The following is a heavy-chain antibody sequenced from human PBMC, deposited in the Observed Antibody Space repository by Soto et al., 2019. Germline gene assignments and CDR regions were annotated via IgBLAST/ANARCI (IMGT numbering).Heavy chain of an antibody. J-gene: IGHJ5*02. D-gene: IGHD3-16*01. CDR3: ARDGGGYNWFDP. Sequence: QVQLVQSGAEVKKPGSSVKVSCKASGGTFSSYAISWVRQAPGQGLEWMGGIIPIFGTANYAQKFQGRVTLTADESTSTAYMELGSRSSEDTAVYSRARDGGGYNWFDPWGQGTLVTVSS. CDR1: GGTFSSYA. V-gene: IGHV1-69*12. CDR2: IIPIFGTA.